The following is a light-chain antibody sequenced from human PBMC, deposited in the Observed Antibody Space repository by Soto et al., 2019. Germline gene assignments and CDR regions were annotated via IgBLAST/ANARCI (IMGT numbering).Light chain of an antibody. J-gene: IGKJ2*01. CDR3: LQYNDWPPKQYT. Sequence: EIVMTQSPATLSVSPGERVTLSCRASQSVSSDLAWYQYKPGQAPRLLIYGASTRATGTSARFSGSGSGTEFSLSIRSLQSEDFAVYYCLQYNDWPPKQYTFGQGTKLEIK. CDR2: GAS. V-gene: IGKV3-15*01. CDR1: QSVSSD.